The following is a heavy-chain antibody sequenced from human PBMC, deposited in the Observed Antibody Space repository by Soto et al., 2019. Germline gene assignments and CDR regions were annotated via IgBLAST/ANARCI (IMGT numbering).Heavy chain of an antibody. Sequence: SETLSLTCAVYGGSFSGYYWSWIHQPPGKGLEWIGEINHSGSTNYNPSLKSRVTISVDTSKNQFSLKLSSVTAADTAVYYCARGPYCSSTSCYAFDIWGQGTMVTVSS. CDR1: GGSFSGYY. D-gene: IGHD2-2*01. V-gene: IGHV4-34*01. J-gene: IGHJ3*02. CDR2: INHSGST. CDR3: ARGPYCSSTSCYAFDI.